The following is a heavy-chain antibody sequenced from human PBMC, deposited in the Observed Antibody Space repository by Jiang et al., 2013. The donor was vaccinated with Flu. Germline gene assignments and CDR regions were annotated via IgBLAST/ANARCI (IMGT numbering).Heavy chain of an antibody. D-gene: IGHD6-6*01. CDR3: ARWEAARQYYFDY. J-gene: IGHJ4*02. V-gene: IGHV5-51*01. CDR2: IYPSDSDT. Sequence: IIYPSDSDTRYSPSFQGQVTISADKSISTAYLQWSSLKASDTAMYYCARWEAARQYYFDYWGQGTLVTVSS.